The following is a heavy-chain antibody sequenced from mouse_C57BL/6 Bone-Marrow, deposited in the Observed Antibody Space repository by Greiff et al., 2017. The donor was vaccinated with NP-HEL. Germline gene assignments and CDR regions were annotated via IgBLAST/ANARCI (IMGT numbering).Heavy chain of an antibody. V-gene: IGHV1-82*01. CDR3: ARSGDYYSNYVGAMDY. J-gene: IGHJ4*01. CDR1: GYAFSSSW. CDR2: IYPGDGDT. Sequence: QVHVKQSGPELVKPGASVKISCKASGYAFSSSWMNWVKQRPGKGLEWIGRIYPGDGDTNYNGKFKGKATLTADKSSSTAYMQLSSLTSEDSAVYFCARSGDYYSNYVGAMDYWGQGTSVTVSS. D-gene: IGHD2-5*01.